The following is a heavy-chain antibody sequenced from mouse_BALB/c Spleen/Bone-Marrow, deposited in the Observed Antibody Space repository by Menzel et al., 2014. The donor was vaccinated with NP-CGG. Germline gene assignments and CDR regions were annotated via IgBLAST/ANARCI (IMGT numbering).Heavy chain of an antibody. V-gene: IGHV5-15*02. J-gene: IGHJ4*01. CDR1: GFSFSEYG. CDR3: VRRGNGIYAMDY. Sequence: EVKLVESGGGLVQPGGSRKLSCAASGFSFSEYGMAWVRQAPGKGPEWVAFISSLASRIYYADSVTGRFTLSRENAKNTLYLEMTSLRSEDTAMYFCVRRGNGIYAMDYWGQGTSVTVSS. CDR2: ISSLASRI.